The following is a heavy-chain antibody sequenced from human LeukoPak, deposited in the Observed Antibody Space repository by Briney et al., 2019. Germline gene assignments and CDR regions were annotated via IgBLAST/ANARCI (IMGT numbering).Heavy chain of an antibody. D-gene: IGHD2-21*02. V-gene: IGHV4-39*01. Sequence: PSETLSPTRTLSARSIGGGGYYCGWIRQPPGKGLEWIGSFYSSKYTYYNPSLKSRVTMSVDTSENQLSLRLSPLTAADTAVYYCARQALRDQRVYWVDPWGQGTLVTVSS. J-gene: IGHJ5*02. CDR1: ARSIGGGGYY. CDR2: FYSSKYT. CDR3: ARQALRDQRVYWVDP.